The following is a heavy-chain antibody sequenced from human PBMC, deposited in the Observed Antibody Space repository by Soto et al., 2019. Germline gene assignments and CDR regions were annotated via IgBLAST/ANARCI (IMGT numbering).Heavy chain of an antibody. D-gene: IGHD3-10*01. Sequence: SETLSLTCAVYGGSFSGYYLSWIRQPPGKGLEWIGEINHSGSTNYNPSLKSRVTISVDTSKNQFSLKLSSVTAADTAVYYCARVLLWFGESGMDVWGQGTTVTVSS. CDR1: GGSFSGYY. CDR3: ARVLLWFGESGMDV. J-gene: IGHJ6*02. CDR2: INHSGST. V-gene: IGHV4-34*01.